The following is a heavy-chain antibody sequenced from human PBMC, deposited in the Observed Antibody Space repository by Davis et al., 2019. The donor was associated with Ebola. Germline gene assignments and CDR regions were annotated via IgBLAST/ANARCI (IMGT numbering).Heavy chain of an antibody. V-gene: IGHV4-39*01. CDR3: ASRFILVGGVIRSKGFDP. CDR1: GGSIGSTSTF. Sequence: SETLSLTCIVSGGSIGSTSTFWGWIRQPPGKGLEWIGSISYSGNRSYNPSLKSRVTISADTSKNQFSLRLSSVTAADTAVYYCASRFILVGGVIRSKGFDPWGQGVLATVSS. J-gene: IGHJ5*02. D-gene: IGHD3-10*01. CDR2: ISYSGNR.